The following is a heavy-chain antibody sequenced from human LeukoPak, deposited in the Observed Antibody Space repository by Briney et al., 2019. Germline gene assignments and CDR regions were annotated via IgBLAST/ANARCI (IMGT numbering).Heavy chain of an antibody. CDR2: INHSGST. J-gene: IGHJ4*02. CDR1: GFTFGKYW. CDR3: ARSLGYSYGEIDY. Sequence: PGGSLRLSCVASGFTFGKYWMSWVRQAPGKGLEWIGEINHSGSTNYNPSLKSRVTISVDTSKNQFSLKLSSVTAADTAVYYCARSLGYSYGEIDYWGQGTLVTVSS. V-gene: IGHV4-34*01. D-gene: IGHD5-18*01.